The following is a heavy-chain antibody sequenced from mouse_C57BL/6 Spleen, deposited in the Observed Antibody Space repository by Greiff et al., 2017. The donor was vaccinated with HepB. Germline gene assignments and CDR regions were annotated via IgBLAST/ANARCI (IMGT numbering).Heavy chain of an antibody. Sequence: VKLMESGPGLVQPSQSLSITCTVSGFSLTSYGVHWVRQSPGKGLEWLGVIWSGGSTDYNAAFISRLSISKDNSKSQVFFKMNSLQADDTAIYYCARNWGLRRGYFDYWGQGTTLTVSS. J-gene: IGHJ2*01. CDR1: GFSLTSYG. V-gene: IGHV2-2*01. CDR3: ARNWGLRRGYFDY. CDR2: IWSGGST. D-gene: IGHD2-2*01.